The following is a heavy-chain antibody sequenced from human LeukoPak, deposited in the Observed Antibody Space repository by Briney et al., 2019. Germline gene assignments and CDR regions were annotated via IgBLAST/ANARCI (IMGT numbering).Heavy chain of an antibody. V-gene: IGHV3-23*01. D-gene: IGHD3-10*01. J-gene: IGHJ4*02. CDR2: ISGSGGST. Sequence: GGSLRLSCAASGFTFSSYAMSWVRQAPGKGLEWVSAISGSGGSTYYADSVKGRFTISRDNSKNTLYLQMNSLRAEDTAVYYCAKDIMVRGVIINDYFDYWGQGTLVTVSS. CDR1: GFTFSSYA. CDR3: AKDIMVRGVIINDYFDY.